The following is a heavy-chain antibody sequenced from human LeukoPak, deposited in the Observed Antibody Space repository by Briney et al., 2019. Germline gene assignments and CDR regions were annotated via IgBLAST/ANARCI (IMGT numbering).Heavy chain of an antibody. D-gene: IGHD2-2*01. CDR1: GGSISSGGYY. Sequence: SDTLSLTCTVSGGSISSGGYYWSWIRQHPGMGLGWIGYIYDSGSTYYNPSLKSRVTISVDTSKNQFSLKLSSVTAADTAVYYCARGALDCSSTSCRPYYFDYWGQGTLVTVSS. J-gene: IGHJ4*02. CDR3: ARGALDCSSTSCRPYYFDY. CDR2: IYDSGST. V-gene: IGHV4-31*03.